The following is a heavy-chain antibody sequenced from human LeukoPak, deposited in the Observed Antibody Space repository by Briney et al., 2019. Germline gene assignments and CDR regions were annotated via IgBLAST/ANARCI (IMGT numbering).Heavy chain of an antibody. J-gene: IGHJ6*03. V-gene: IGHV3-7*01. CDR2: IKQDGSEK. CDR3: ARDGATVTTANYYYYYMDV. Sequence: GGSLRLSCAASGFTFSSYWMSWVRQAPGKGLEWVANIKQDGSEKYYVDSVKGRFTISRDNAKNSLYLQMNSLRAEDTAVYYCARDGATVTTANYYYYYMDVWGKGTMVTVSS. CDR1: GFTFSSYW. D-gene: IGHD4-17*01.